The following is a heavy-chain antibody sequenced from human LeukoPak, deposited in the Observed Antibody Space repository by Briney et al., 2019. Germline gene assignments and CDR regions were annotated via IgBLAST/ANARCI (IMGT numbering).Heavy chain of an antibody. D-gene: IGHD1-26*01. CDR1: GFTFSSYG. CDR2: IWYDGSNK. Sequence: PGRSLRLSCAAPGFTFSSYGMHWVRQAPGKGLEWVAVIWYDGSNKYYTDSVKGRFTISRDNSKNTLYLQMNSLRAEDTAVYYCARADSGNYLFDYWGQGTLVTVSS. J-gene: IGHJ4*02. V-gene: IGHV3-33*01. CDR3: ARADSGNYLFDY.